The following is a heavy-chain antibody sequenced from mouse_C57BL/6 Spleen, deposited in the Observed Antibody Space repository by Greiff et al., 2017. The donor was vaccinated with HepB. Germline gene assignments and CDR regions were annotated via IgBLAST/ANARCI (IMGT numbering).Heavy chain of an antibody. Sequence: VKLVESGPELVKPGASVKLSCKASGYTFTSYDINWVKQRPGQGLEWIGWIYPRDGSTKYNEKFKGKATLTVDTSSSTAYMELHSLTSEDSAVYFCLYDGYYDWGQGTTLTVSS. J-gene: IGHJ2*01. CDR1: GYTFTSYD. V-gene: IGHV1-85*01. CDR2: IYPRDGST. D-gene: IGHD2-3*01. CDR3: LYDGYYD.